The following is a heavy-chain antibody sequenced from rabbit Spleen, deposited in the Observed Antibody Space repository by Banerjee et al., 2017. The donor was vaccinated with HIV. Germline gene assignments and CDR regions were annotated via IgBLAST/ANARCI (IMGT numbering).Heavy chain of an antibody. CDR1: GVSFSSSSY. CDR3: ARQASGNKGYYAL. Sequence: QSLEESGGDLVKPGASLTLTCTASGVSFSSSSYMCWVRQAPGKGLEWIACIDTGSSGFTYFATWAKGRFTCSKTSSTTVTLQMTRLTAADTATYFCARQASGNKGYYALWGPGTLVTVS. J-gene: IGHJ6*01. D-gene: IGHD1-1*01. CDR2: IDTGSSGFT. V-gene: IGHV1S40*01.